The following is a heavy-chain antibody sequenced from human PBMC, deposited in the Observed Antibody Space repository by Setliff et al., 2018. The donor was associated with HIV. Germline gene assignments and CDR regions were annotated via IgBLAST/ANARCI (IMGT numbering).Heavy chain of an antibody. V-gene: IGHV4-61*09. D-gene: IGHD3-3*01. CDR2: ISHIGST. J-gene: IGHJ4*02. CDR3: AGSWSGYPLSFGY. Sequence: SETLSLTCTVSGGSITSGSYYWSWIRQPAGKGLEWIGEISHIGSTNYNPSLKSRVTISVDTSKNQFSLKLSSVTAADTAVYYCAGSWSGYPLSFGYWGQGTLVTVSS. CDR1: GGSITSGSYY.